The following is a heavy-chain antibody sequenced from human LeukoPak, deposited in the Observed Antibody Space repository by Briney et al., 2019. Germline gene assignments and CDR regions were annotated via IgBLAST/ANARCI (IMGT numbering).Heavy chain of an antibody. CDR1: GGSISRGGYY. D-gene: IGHD3-22*01. CDR2: IYYSGST. CDR3: AREGRITMIAKDEALYFDY. J-gene: IGHJ4*02. V-gene: IGHV4-31*03. Sequence: PSETLSLTCTVSGGSISRGGYYWSWIRQHPGKGLEWIGYIYYSGSTYYNPSLKSRVTISVDTSKNQFSLKLSSVTAADTAVYYCAREGRITMIAKDEALYFDYWGQGTLVTVSS.